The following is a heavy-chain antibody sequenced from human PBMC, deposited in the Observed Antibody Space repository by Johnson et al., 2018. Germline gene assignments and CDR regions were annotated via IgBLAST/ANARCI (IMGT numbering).Heavy chain of an antibody. CDR1: GFTFTNAW. V-gene: IGHV3-15*07. CDR2: IKSKTDGGTT. CDR3: TTDLGSTTVVTDYYYYMDV. D-gene: IGHD4-23*01. Sequence: VQLGQSGGGLVKPGGSLRLACAASGFTFTNAWMNWVRQAPGKGLEWVGRIKSKTDGGTTDYAAPVKGRFTIPRDDSKKTLYLQMNSLKTEDTAVYYCTTDLGSTTVVTDYYYYMDVWGKGTTVTVSS. J-gene: IGHJ6*03.